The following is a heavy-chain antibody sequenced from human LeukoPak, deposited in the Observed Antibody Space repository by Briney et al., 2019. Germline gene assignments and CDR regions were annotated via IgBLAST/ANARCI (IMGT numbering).Heavy chain of an antibody. CDR2: IYTSGST. Sequence: NPSQTLSLTCTVSGGSISSYYWSWIRQPAGKGLERIGRIYTSGSTNYNPSLKSRVTMSVDTSENQISLKVNSVTAADTAVYYCARESYSSSYLFDFWGQGTLVTVSS. J-gene: IGHJ4*02. D-gene: IGHD6-6*01. CDR3: ARESYSSSYLFDF. CDR1: GGSISSYY. V-gene: IGHV4-4*07.